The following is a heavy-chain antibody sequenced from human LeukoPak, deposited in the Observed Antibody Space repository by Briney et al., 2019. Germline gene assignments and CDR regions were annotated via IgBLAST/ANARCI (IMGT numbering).Heavy chain of an antibody. D-gene: IGHD3-22*01. V-gene: IGHV4-31*03. Sequence: SQTLSLTCTVSGGYIRSGAYFWSWIRQRPGKGLEWIGYIHYSGSAYYNPSLKSRITVSVDTTKNQFSLKLSSVTAADTAVYYCARERDSNYYDSRGYSDAFDIWGQGTMVTVSS. CDR3: ARERDSNYYDSRGYSDAFDI. J-gene: IGHJ3*02. CDR2: IHYSGSA. CDR1: GGYIRSGAYF.